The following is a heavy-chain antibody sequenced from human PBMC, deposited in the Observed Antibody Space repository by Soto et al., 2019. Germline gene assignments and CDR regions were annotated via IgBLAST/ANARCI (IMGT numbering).Heavy chain of an antibody. CDR2: IDWDDDK. V-gene: IGHV2-70*04. CDR3: ARGRSDSFPFDY. J-gene: IGHJ4*02. CDR1: GFSLSTSGMR. D-gene: IGHD3-9*01. Sequence: VAGPTLVNPTPALTLSCTFSGFSLSTSGMRVSWIRQPPGKALEWLARIDWDDDKFYSTSLKTRLTISKDTSKNQVVLTMTNTDPVDTATYYCARGRSDSFPFDYWGQGTLVTVSS.